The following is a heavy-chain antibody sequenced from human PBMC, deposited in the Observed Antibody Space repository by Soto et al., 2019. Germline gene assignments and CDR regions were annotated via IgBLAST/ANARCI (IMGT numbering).Heavy chain of an antibody. Sequence: SETLSLTCTVSGGAIISSSYYFCCIRQPPGKGLEWIGSIYYSGSTYYNPSLKSRVTISVDTSKNQFSLKLSSVTAADTAVYYCARNYGGNSDPWGQGTLVTVSS. CDR2: IYYSGST. CDR1: GGAIISSSYY. J-gene: IGHJ5*02. V-gene: IGHV4-39*01. D-gene: IGHD4-17*01. CDR3: ARNYGGNSDP.